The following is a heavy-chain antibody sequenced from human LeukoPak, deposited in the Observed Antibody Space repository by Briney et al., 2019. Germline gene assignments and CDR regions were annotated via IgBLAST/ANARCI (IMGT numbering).Heavy chain of an antibody. CDR2: IRGKANSYAT. V-gene: IGHV3-73*01. CDR3: TRRISSGYYKDAFDI. J-gene: IGHJ3*02. CDR1: GFTFSGSA. Sequence: GGSLRLSCAASGFTFSGSAMHWVRQASGKGLEWVGRIRGKANSYATAYAASVKGRFTISRDDSKNTAYLQMNSLKTEDTAVYYCTRRISSGYYKDAFDIWGQGTMVTVSS. D-gene: IGHD3-22*01.